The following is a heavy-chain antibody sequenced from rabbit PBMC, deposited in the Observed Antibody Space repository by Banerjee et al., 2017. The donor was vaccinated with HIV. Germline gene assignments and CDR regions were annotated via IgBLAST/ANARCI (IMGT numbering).Heavy chain of an antibody. J-gene: IGHJ4*01. CDR3: ARDLAGVIGWNFDL. V-gene: IGHV1S40*01. CDR1: GISLSSSYW. D-gene: IGHD4-1*01. CDR2: IYTGSGSA. Sequence: QSLEESGGDLVQPGASLTLTCKASGISLSSSYWICWVRQAPGKGLEWIACIYTGSGSALYVSWAKGRFTISKTSSTTVTLQMTSLTAADTATYFCARDLAGVIGWNFDLWGQGTLVTVS.